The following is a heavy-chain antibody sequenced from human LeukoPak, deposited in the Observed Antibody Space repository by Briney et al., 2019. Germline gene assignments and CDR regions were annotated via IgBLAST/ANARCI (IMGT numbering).Heavy chain of an antibody. CDR3: ARGKDIVGT. J-gene: IGHJ5*02. CDR1: GGSISTFH. V-gene: IGHV4-59*01. CDR2: IYYSGST. D-gene: IGHD2-15*01. Sequence: SETLSLTCTVSGGSISTFHWSWIRLPPGKGLEWIGYIYYSGSTNYNPSLKSRVTMSVNTSKNQFSLKLSSVTAADTAVYYCARGKDIVGTWGQGTLVTVSS.